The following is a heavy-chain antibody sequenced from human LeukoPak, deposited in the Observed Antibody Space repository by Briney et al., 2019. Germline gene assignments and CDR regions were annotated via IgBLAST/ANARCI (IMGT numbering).Heavy chain of an antibody. CDR3: ARAVGPFDY. CDR2: IWHDGSNK. V-gene: IGHV3-33*08. Sequence: GGSLRLSCAASGFTFSVYGMHWVRQAPGKGLQWVAVIWHDGSNKYYADSVKGRFTVSRDNSENTLYLQMNSLRAEDTAVYYCARAVGPFDYWGQGTLVTVSS. CDR1: GFTFSVYG. J-gene: IGHJ4*02.